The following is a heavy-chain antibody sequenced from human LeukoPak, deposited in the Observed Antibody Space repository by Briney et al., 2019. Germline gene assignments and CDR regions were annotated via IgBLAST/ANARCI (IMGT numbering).Heavy chain of an antibody. V-gene: IGHV1-2*02. CDR1: GYTFTSYY. Sequence: ASVKVSCKASGYTFTSYYMHWVRQAPGQGLEWMGWINPNSGGTNYAQKFQGRVTMTRDTSISTAYMELSRLRSDDTAVYYCARRSIELELRGDWFDPWGQGTLVTVSS. D-gene: IGHD1-7*01. CDR2: INPNSGGT. J-gene: IGHJ5*02. CDR3: ARRSIELELRGDWFDP.